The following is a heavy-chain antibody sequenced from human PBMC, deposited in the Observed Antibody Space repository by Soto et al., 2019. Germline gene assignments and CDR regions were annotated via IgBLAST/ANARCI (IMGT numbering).Heavy chain of an antibody. D-gene: IGHD2-2*02. J-gene: IGHJ3*02. CDR3: ARERPGGTIAFDI. CDR1: GFTFSSYG. CDR2: IWYDGSNK. Sequence: AGGSLRLSCAASGFTFSSYGMHWVRQAPGKGLEWVAVIWYDGSNKYYADSVKGRFTISRDNSKNTLYLQMNSLRAEDTAVYYCARERPGGTIAFDIWGQGTTVTVSS. V-gene: IGHV3-33*01.